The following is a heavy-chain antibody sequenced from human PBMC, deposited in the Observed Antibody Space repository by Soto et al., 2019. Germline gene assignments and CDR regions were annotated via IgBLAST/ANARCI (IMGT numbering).Heavy chain of an antibody. V-gene: IGHV3-11*06. CDR1: GFAFSDYS. J-gene: IGHJ6*02. Sequence: GGSLRLSCTASGFAFSDYSMSWIRQAPGKGLEWVSYITGGSAYTNYADSVKGRFSISRDNTKNSLFLQMNSLRAEDTALYYCARDRTSVGPYKTGAMDVWGQGTTVTVSS. CDR3: ARDRTSVGPYKTGAMDV. D-gene: IGHD1-1*01. CDR2: ITGGSAYT.